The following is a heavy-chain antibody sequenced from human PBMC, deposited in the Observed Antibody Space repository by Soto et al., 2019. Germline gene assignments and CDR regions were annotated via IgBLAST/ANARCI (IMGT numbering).Heavy chain of an antibody. V-gene: IGHV3-23*01. Sequence: GGSLRLSCAGYGFSFGGYAMSWVRQAPGKGLEWISGVSGGGTSTYYAGSVKGRFTISRDSSVVYLQMNSLRADDTAVYYCAKWGGYYAYYSEMDVWGRGTTVTVSS. J-gene: IGHJ6*02. D-gene: IGHD1-26*01. CDR1: GFSFGGYA. CDR3: AKWGGYYAYYSEMDV. CDR2: VSGGGTST.